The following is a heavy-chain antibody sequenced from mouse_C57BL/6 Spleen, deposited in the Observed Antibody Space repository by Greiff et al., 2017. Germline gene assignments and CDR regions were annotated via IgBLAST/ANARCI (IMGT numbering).Heavy chain of an antibody. J-gene: IGHJ2*01. CDR3: ASDYGSNFDY. V-gene: IGHV1-82*01. D-gene: IGHD1-1*01. CDR2: IYPGDGDT. Sequence: QVQLQQSGPELVKPGASVKISCKASGYAFSSSWMNWVKQRPGKGLEWIGRIYPGDGDTNYNGKFKGKATLTADKSSSTAYMQLSSLTSEDSAVYFCASDYGSNFDYWGQGTTLTVSS. CDR1: GYAFSSSW.